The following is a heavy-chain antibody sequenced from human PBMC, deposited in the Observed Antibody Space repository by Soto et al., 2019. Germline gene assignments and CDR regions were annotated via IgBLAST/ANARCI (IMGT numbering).Heavy chain of an antibody. Sequence: QVQLVQSGAEVKKPGSSVKVSCKASGGTFSSYTISWVRQAPGQGLEWMGRIIPILGIANYAQKFQGRVTITADKSTSTAYMELSSLRSXDTAVYYCXXDGXSGSXXFDPWGQGTLVTVSS. J-gene: IGHJ5*02. D-gene: IGHD3-10*01. CDR3: XXDGXSGSXXFDP. CDR1: GGTFSSYT. CDR2: IIPILGIA. V-gene: IGHV1-69*02.